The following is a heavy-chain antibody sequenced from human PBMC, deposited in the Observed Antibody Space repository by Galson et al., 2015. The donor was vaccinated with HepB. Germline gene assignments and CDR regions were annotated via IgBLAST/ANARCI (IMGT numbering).Heavy chain of an antibody. V-gene: IGHV1-24*01. D-gene: IGHD4-23*01. CDR2: FDPEDGET. Sequence: SVKVSCKVSGSTLTELSMHWVRQAPGKGLEWMGGFDPEDGETIYAQKFQGRVTMTEDTSTDTAYMELSSLRSVDTAVYYCATDSYLYGGARKYYFDYWGQGTLVTVSS. CDR3: ATDSYLYGGARKYYFDY. CDR1: GSTLTELS. J-gene: IGHJ4*02.